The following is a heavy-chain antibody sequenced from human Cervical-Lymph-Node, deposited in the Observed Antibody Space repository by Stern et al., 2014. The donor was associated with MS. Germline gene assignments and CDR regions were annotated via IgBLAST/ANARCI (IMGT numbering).Heavy chain of an antibody. CDR2: IIPIFGTA. J-gene: IGHJ6*02. CDR1: GGTFSSYA. CDR3: ARGDTMVRGVITPDYYGMDV. Sequence: VQLVQSGAEVKKPGSSVKVSCKASGGTFSSYALSWVRQAPGQGLEWMGGIIPIFGTANYAQKFQGRVTITADESTSTAYMELSSLRSEDTAVYYCARGDTMVRGVITPDYYGMDVWGQGTTVTVSS. D-gene: IGHD3-10*01. V-gene: IGHV1-69*01.